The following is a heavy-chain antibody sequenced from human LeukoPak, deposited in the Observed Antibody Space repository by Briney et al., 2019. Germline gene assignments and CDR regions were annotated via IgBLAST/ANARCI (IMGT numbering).Heavy chain of an antibody. V-gene: IGHV4-39*01. D-gene: IGHD5-24*01. CDR3: ARLRDGRWLLEY. J-gene: IGHJ4*02. CDR2: TNYSGTT. CDR1: GGSISSSGYY. Sequence: SETLSLTCTASGGSISSSGYYWGWIRQPPGKGLEWIASTNYSGTTYYNPSLKSRVTISEDRSKNQFSLKLSSVTAADTAVYYCARLRDGRWLLEYWGQRTLVTVSS.